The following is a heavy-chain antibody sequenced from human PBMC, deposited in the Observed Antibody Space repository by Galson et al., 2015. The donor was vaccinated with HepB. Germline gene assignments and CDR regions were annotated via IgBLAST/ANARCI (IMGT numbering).Heavy chain of an antibody. D-gene: IGHD1-26*01. CDR1: GYTFTGYY. J-gene: IGHJ6*03. Sequence: SVKVSCKASGYTFTGYYMHWVRQAPGQELEWMGWINPNSGGTNYAQKFQSRVTMTRDTSISTAYMELSRLRSDDTAVYYCARGGSIWNYYMDVWGKGTTVTVSS. V-gene: IGHV1-2*02. CDR2: INPNSGGT. CDR3: ARGGSIWNYYMDV.